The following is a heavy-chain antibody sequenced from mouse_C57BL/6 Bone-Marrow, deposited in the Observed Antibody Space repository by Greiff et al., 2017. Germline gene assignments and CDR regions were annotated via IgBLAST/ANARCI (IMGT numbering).Heavy chain of an antibody. D-gene: IGHD1-1*01. Sequence: VQLQQPGAELVKPGASVKLSCKASGYTFTSYWMHWVKQRPGQGLEWIGMIHPNSGSTKYTEKFKSKATLTVDKSASTAYMQLSSLTSEDSAVYYCARRYGRFAYWGQGTLVTVSA. V-gene: IGHV1-64*01. CDR2: IHPNSGST. CDR3: ARRYGRFAY. J-gene: IGHJ3*01. CDR1: GYTFTSYW.